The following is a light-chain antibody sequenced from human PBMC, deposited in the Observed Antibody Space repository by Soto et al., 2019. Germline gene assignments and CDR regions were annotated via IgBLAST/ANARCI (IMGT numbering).Light chain of an antibody. Sequence: EIVMTQSPATLSVSPGERATLSCRASQSVSSNLAWYQQKPGQAPRLLIYGASTRATGIPARLSGSGSGTEFTLTISSLQPDDFATYYCQHYNTYSEAFGQGTKVDIK. V-gene: IGKV3-15*01. CDR2: GAS. CDR1: QSVSSN. J-gene: IGKJ1*01. CDR3: QHYNTYSEA.